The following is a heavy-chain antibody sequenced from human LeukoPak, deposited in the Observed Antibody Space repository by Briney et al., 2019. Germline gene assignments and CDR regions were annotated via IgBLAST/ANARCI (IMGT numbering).Heavy chain of an antibody. CDR3: ARDLGSGRPNYYYYGMDV. J-gene: IGHJ6*02. D-gene: IGHD3-16*01. Sequence: SGTLSLTCTVSGGSISSGDYSWSWIRQPPGKGLEWIGYIYYSGSTYYNPSLKSRVTISVDTSKNQFSLKLSSVTAADTAVYYCARDLGSGRPNYYYYGMDVWGQGTTVTVSS. CDR1: GGSISSGDYS. CDR2: IYYSGST. V-gene: IGHV4-30-4*01.